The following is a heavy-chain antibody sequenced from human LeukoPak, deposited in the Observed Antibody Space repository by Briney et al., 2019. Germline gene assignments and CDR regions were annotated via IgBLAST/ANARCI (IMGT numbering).Heavy chain of an antibody. Sequence: SETLSLTCTVSGGSISSYYWSWIRQPPGKGLEWIGYIYYSGSTNYNPSLKSRVTISVDTSKNQFSLKLSSVTTADTAVYYCARLPQGYYGMDVWGQGTTVTVSS. CDR2: IYYSGST. CDR1: GGSISSYY. CDR3: ARLPQGYYGMDV. V-gene: IGHV4-59*08. J-gene: IGHJ6*02.